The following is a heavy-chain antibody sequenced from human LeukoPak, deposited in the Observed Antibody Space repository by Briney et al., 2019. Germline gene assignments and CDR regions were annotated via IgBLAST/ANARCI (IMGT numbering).Heavy chain of an antibody. V-gene: IGHV1-8*02. CDR2: MNPNSGNT. J-gene: IGHJ2*01. CDR1: GYTFTSYY. Sequence: ASVKVSCKASGYTFTSYYMHWVRQAPGQGLEWMGWMNPNSGNTGYAQKFQGRVTMTRNTSISTAYMELSSLRSEGTAVYYCARSLWYFDLWGRGTLVTVSS. CDR3: ARSLWYFDL.